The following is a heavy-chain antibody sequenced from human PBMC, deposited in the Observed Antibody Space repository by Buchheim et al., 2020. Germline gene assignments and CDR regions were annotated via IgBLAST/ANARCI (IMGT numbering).Heavy chain of an antibody. V-gene: IGHV1-46*01. CDR2: INPSGGST. D-gene: IGHD3-10*01. Sequence: QVQLVQSGAEVKKPGASVKVSCKASGYTFTGYYMHWVRQAPGQGLEWMGIINPSGGSTSYAQKFQGRVTMTRDTSTSTVYMELSSLRSEDTAVYYCARAQDQYYYGSGNESGPYYWGQGTL. CDR1: GYTFTGYY. CDR3: ARAQDQYYYGSGNESGPYY. J-gene: IGHJ4*02.